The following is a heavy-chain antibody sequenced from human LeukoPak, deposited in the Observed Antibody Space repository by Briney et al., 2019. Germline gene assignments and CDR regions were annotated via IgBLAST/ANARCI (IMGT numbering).Heavy chain of an antibody. Sequence: PGGSLRLSCAASGFTFSNYYMSWVRQAPGKGLEWVANIKQDGSEKYYVDSVKGRFTVSRDNAKNSLFLQMNNLRVEDTAVYYCARDYRSSSGRSIDYSGQGTPVTVSS. J-gene: IGHJ4*02. CDR2: IKQDGSEK. CDR3: ARDYRSSSGRSIDY. D-gene: IGHD6-6*01. CDR1: GFTFSNYY. V-gene: IGHV3-7*01.